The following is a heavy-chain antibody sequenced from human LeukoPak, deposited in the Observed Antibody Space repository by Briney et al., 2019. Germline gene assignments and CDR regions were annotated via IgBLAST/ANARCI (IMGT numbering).Heavy chain of an antibody. D-gene: IGHD6-19*01. CDR3: AGYSSGWLDAFDI. CDR1: GGSISSSSYY. CDR2: IYYSGST. J-gene: IGHJ3*02. Sequence: SQTLSLTCTVSGGSISSSSYYWGWIRQPPGKGLEWIGSIYYSGSTYYNPSLKSRVTISVDTSKNQFSLKLSSVTAADTAVYYLAGYSSGWLDAFDIWGQGTMVTVSS. V-gene: IGHV4-39*01.